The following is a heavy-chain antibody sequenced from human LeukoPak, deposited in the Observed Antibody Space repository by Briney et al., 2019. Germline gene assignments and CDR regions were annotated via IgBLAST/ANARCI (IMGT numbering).Heavy chain of an antibody. J-gene: IGHJ6*02. CDR2: VSYDGSNK. CDR1: GFTFSSFA. D-gene: IGHD2-2*01. V-gene: IGHV3-30*04. Sequence: GGSLRLSCAASGFTFSSFAMHWVRQAPGKGLQWVAVVSYDGSNKYYTDSVKGRFTISRDNSKNTLYLQMNSLRAEDTAVYYCAGDEVLCTSISCYVPYGMDVWGQGTTVSVSS. CDR3: AGDEVLCTSISCYVPYGMDV.